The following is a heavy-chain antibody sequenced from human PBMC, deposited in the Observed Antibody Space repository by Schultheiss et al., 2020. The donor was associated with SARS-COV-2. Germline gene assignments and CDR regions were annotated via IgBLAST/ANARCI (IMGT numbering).Heavy chain of an antibody. V-gene: IGHV4-4*02. D-gene: IGHD1-26*01. CDR3: ARNVWGPKIDL. Sequence: SETLSLTCTVSGGSISSSNWWSWVRQPPGKGLEWIGEIYHSGSTYYNPSLKSRVTISVDTSKNQFSLSLSSVTAADTAVYYCARNVWGPKIDLWGQGTLVTVSS. CDR2: IYHSGST. CDR1: GGSISSSNW. J-gene: IGHJ5*02.